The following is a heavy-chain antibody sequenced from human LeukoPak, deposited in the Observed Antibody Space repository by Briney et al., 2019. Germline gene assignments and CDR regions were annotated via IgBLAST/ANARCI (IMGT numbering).Heavy chain of an antibody. CDR2: IRYDGSNK. CDR3: AKDYCSSTSCFYFGY. J-gene: IGHJ4*02. V-gene: IGHV3-30*02. CDR1: GFTFSSYG. D-gene: IGHD2-2*01. Sequence: GGSLRLSCAASGFTFSSYGMHWVRQAPGKGLEWVAFIRYDGSNKYYADSVKGRFTISRDNSKNTLFLQMNSLRGEDTAVYYCAKDYCSSTSCFYFGYWGQGTPVTVSS.